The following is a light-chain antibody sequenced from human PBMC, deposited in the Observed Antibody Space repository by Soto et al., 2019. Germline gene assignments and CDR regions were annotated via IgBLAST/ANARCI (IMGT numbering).Light chain of an antibody. J-gene: IGLJ3*02. CDR3: CSYAGSYTWV. V-gene: IGLV2-14*01. CDR1: SIDIAPYNY. Sequence: QSALTQPASVSGSPGQSLTISCTGTSIDIAPYNYVSWYQQHPGKAPKLIIYEVSYRPSGISNRFSGSKSGNTASLTISGLQAEDEADYYCCSYAGSYTWVFGGGTQLTVL. CDR2: EVS.